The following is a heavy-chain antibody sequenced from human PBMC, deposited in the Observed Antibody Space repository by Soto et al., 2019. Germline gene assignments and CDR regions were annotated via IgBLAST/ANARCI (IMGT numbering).Heavy chain of an antibody. D-gene: IGHD5-12*01. CDR2: ISYDGSNK. CDR1: GFNFDDYA. V-gene: IGHV3-30-3*01. J-gene: IGHJ6*02. Sequence: GGSLRLSCAASGFNFDDYAMHWVRQIPGKGLEWVAVISYDGSNKYYADSVKGRFTISRDNSKNTLYLQMNSLRAEDTAVYYCARDYYRFNSGYGFSMDVWGQGTTVTVSS. CDR3: ARDYYRFNSGYGFSMDV.